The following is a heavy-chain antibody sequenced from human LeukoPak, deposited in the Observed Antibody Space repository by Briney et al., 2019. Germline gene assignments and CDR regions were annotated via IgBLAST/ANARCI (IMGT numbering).Heavy chain of an antibody. CDR1: GYTFTGYY. CDR2: INPNSGGT. CDR3: ARDGYQLPALGWYFDL. V-gene: IGHV1-2*02. Sequence: ASVKVSCKASGYTFTGYYMHWVRQAPGQGLEWMGWINPNSGGTNYAQKFQGRVTMTRDTSISTAYMELSRLRSDDTAVYYCARDGYQLPALGWYFDLWGRGTLVTVSS. J-gene: IGHJ2*01. D-gene: IGHD2-2*01.